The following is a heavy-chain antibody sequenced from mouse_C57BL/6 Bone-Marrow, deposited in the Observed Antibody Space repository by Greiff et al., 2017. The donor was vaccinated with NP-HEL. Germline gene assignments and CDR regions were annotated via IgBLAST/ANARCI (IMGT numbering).Heavy chain of an antibody. CDR3: ASGGGYYDYFDY. CDR2: INPNYGTT. V-gene: IGHV1-39*01. D-gene: IGHD2-3*01. J-gene: IGHJ2*01. Sequence: EVKVVESGPELVKPGASVKISCKASGYSFTDYNMNWVKQSNGKSLEWIGVINPNYGTTSYNQKFKGKATLTVDQSSSTAYMQLNSLTSEDSAVYYCASGGGYYDYFDYWGQGTTLTVSS. CDR1: GYSFTDYN.